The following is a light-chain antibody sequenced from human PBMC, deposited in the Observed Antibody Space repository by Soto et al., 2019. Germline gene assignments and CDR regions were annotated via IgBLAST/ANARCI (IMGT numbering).Light chain of an antibody. J-gene: IGKJ1*01. CDR3: QQYDKWPPT. CDR2: GAS. Sequence: EILMTQSPATLSLSPGEITTLSCRASQSVSRILAWYQQKPGQAPRLLIYGASTRATGIPVRFSGSGSGTEFTLTISSLQSEDFAVYYCQQYDKWPPTFGQGTKVDI. CDR1: QSVSRI. V-gene: IGKV3-15*01.